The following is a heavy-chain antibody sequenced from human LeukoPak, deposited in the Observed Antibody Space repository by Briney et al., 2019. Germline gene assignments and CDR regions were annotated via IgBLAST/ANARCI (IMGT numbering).Heavy chain of an antibody. CDR3: AKAPVTSCRGAYCYPFDY. CDR1: GFTSSIYP. V-gene: IGHV3-30*04. D-gene: IGHD2-21*01. CDR2: IAYDGSYK. Sequence: GRSLRLSCAASGFTSSIYPMHWVRQAPGKGLEWVAVIAYDGSYKYYADSVRGRFTISRDSSKNTLYLQMNSLRAEDAAVYYCAKAPVTSCRGAYCYPFDYWGQGTLVTVSS. J-gene: IGHJ4*02.